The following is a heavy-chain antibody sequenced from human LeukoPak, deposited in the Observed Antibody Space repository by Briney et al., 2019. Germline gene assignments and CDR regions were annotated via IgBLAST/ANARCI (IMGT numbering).Heavy chain of an antibody. J-gene: IGHJ6*02. CDR3: TRLAVPAAYYYYGMDV. CDR1: GFTFSGSA. Sequence: GGSLRLSCAASGFTFSGSAMHWVRQASGKGLEWVGRIRSKANSYATAYAASVKGRFTISRDDSKNTAYLLMNSLKTEDTAVYYCTRLAVPAAYYYYGMDVWGQGTTVTVSS. V-gene: IGHV3-73*01. D-gene: IGHD2-2*01. CDR2: IRSKANSYAT.